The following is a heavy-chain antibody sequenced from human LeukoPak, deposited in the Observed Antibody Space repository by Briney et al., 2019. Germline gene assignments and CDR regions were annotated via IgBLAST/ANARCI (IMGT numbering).Heavy chain of an antibody. Sequence: ASVKVTCKASGYSFIDYYMHWVRQAPGQGLEWMGWINPKSGGTNYAQKFQDRVTMTTDTSISTAYMELSRLTSDDTAVYYCAPATMTFDYWGQGTLVTVSS. CDR3: APATMTFDY. D-gene: IGHD5-24*01. CDR1: GYSFIDYY. CDR2: INPKSGGT. V-gene: IGHV1-2*02. J-gene: IGHJ4*02.